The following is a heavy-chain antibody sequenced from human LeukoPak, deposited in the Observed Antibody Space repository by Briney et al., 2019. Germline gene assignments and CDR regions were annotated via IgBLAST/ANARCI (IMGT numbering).Heavy chain of an antibody. J-gene: IGHJ4*02. CDR1: GFTVSSNY. CDR2: IYSGGST. D-gene: IGHD1-26*01. V-gene: IGHV3-66*01. CDR3: ARDRDIVGATNGYFDY. Sequence: GSLRLSCAASGFTVSSNYMSWVRQAPGKGLEWVSVIYSGGSTYYADSVKGRFTISRDNSKNTLYLQMNSLRAEDTAVYYCARDRDIVGATNGYFDYWGQGTLVTVSS.